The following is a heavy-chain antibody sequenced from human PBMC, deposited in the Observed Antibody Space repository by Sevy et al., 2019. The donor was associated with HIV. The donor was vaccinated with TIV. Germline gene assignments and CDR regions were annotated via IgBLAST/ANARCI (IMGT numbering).Heavy chain of an antibody. Sequence: ALVKVSCKASGYIFTGHYMHWVRQAPGQGLEWMGWINPNSGSTDYAQKFQGRVTLTRDTSISTAYLELSRLTSDDTAVYYCARVFPYCSGGSCYSPYDAFDIWGQGTMVTVSS. CDR1: GYIFTGHY. CDR3: ARVFPYCSGGSCYSPYDAFDI. D-gene: IGHD2-15*01. J-gene: IGHJ3*02. V-gene: IGHV1-2*02. CDR2: INPNSGST.